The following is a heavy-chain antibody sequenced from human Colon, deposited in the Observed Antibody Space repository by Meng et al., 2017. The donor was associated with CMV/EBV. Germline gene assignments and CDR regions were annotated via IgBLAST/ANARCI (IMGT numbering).Heavy chain of an antibody. V-gene: IGHV3-53*05. Sequence: GESLKISCEASGFTMGSNYMSWVRQAPQKGLEWVAVIYQSGTTYYADSVRGRFTISRDNSKNTLYLQMDSLRSEDTAVYFCAKESPLARAPFGLWGQGTPVTVSS. D-gene: IGHD3/OR15-3a*01. J-gene: IGHJ4*02. CDR1: GFTMGSNY. CDR3: AKESPLARAPFGL. CDR2: IYQSGTT.